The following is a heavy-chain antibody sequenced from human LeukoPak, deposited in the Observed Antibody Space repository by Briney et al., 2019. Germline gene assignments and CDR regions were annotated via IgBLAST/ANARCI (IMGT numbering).Heavy chain of an antibody. CDR1: GGSISSSSYY. D-gene: IGHD3-3*01. V-gene: IGHV4-39*01. CDR2: IYYSGST. CDR3: ASRAYDFWSGYYTAGFDY. Sequence: PSETLSLTCTVSGGSISSSSYYWGWIRQPPGKGLEWIGSIYYSGSTYYNPSLKSRVTISVDTSKNQFSLKLSSVTAADTAVYYCASRAYDFWSGYYTAGFDYWGQGTLVTVSS. J-gene: IGHJ4*02.